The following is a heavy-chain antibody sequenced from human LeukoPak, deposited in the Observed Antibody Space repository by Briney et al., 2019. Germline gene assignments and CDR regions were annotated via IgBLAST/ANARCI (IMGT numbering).Heavy chain of an antibody. CDR2: IYTSGST. D-gene: IGHD6-6*01. V-gene: IGHV4-4*07. J-gene: IGHJ4*02. CDR3: ARAPPYSSSSAYFDY. CDR1: GGSISSYY. Sequence: SETLSLTCTVSGGSISSYYWSWIRQPAGKGLEWIGRIYTSGSTNYNPSLKSRVTMSVDTSKNQFSLKLSSVTAADTAVYYCARAPPYSSSSAYFDYWGQGTLVTVSS.